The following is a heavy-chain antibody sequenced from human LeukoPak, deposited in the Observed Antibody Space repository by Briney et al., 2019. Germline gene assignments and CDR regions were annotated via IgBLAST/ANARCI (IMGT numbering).Heavy chain of an antibody. CDR2: ISSSGSTI. J-gene: IGHJ6*02. V-gene: IGHV3-11*01. CDR1: GFTFSDYY. CDR3: ARGYCSGGSCYSRILWYYYGMDV. Sequence: PGGSLRLSCAASGFTFSDYYMSWIRQAPGKGLEWVSYISSSGSTIYYADSVKGRFTISRDNAKNSLYLQMNSLRAEDTAVYYCARGYCSGGSCYSRILWYYYGMDVWGQGTTVTVSS. D-gene: IGHD2-15*01.